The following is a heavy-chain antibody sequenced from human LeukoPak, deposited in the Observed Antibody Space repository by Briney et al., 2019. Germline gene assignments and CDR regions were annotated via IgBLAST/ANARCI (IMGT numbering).Heavy chain of an antibody. J-gene: IGHJ4*02. Sequence: KPSETLSLTCTVSGGSISSYYWSWIRQPPGKGLEWIGYIYYSGSTNYNPSLKSRVTISVDTSKNQFSLKLSSVTAADTAVYYCARGSGMATILGYWGQGTLVTVSS. V-gene: IGHV4-59*01. CDR2: IYYSGST. D-gene: IGHD5-24*01. CDR3: ARGSGMATILGY. CDR1: GGSISSYY.